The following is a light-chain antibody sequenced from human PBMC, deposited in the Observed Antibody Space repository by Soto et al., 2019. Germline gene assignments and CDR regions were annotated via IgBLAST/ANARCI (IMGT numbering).Light chain of an antibody. CDR3: CAYAGSYVV. CDR1: SSDVGSYNY. CDR2: DVS. Sequence: QSVLTQPRSVSGSPGQSVTISCTGTSSDVGSYNYVSWYQQHPGKAPKFMIYDVSKRPSGVPDRFSGSKSGNTASLTISGLQAEDEADYYCCAYAGSYVVFGGGTKVTVL. J-gene: IGLJ2*01. V-gene: IGLV2-11*01.